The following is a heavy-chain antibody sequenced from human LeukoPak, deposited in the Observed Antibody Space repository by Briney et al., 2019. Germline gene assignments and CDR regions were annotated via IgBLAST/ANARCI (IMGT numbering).Heavy chain of an antibody. Sequence: PGGSLRLSCAASGFTFSSYGMHWVRQAPGKGLEWVAIISYDGSGEYYADSVKGRLTISRDNSKNTLFLQMNSLRAEDTAVYYCAKEIVYYSSGYRPLGMDFWGQGTAVTVSS. CDR3: AKEIVYYSSGYRPLGMDF. J-gene: IGHJ6*02. V-gene: IGHV3-30*18. CDR1: GFTFSSYG. D-gene: IGHD3-22*01. CDR2: ISYDGSGE.